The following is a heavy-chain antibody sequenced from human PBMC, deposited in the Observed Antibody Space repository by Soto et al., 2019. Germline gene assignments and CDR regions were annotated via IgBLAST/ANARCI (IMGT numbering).Heavy chain of an antibody. CDR1: GFTFSNAW. J-gene: IGHJ4*02. CDR3: TPYPTHNLLQNDY. Sequence: GGSLRLSCAASGFTFSNAWMNWVRQAPGKGLEWVGRIKSKTDGGTTDYAAPVKGRFTISRDDSKNTLYLQMNSLKTEDTAVYYCTPYPTHNLLQNDYWGQGTLVTVSS. D-gene: IGHD2-15*01. V-gene: IGHV3-15*07. CDR2: IKSKTDGGTT.